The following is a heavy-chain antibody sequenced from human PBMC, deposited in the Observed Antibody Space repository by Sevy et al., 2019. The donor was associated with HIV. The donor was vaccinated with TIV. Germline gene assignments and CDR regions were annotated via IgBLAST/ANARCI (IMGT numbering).Heavy chain of an antibody. CDR1: GGTFSSYA. Sequence: ASVKVSCKASGGTFSSYAISWVRQAPGQGLEWMGGIIPIFGTANYAQKFQGRVTITPDESTSTAYMELNSLRSEDTAVYYCARSSYSSGWYDAFDIWGQGTMVTVSS. CDR2: IIPIFGTA. J-gene: IGHJ3*02. D-gene: IGHD6-19*01. V-gene: IGHV1-69*13. CDR3: ARSSYSSGWYDAFDI.